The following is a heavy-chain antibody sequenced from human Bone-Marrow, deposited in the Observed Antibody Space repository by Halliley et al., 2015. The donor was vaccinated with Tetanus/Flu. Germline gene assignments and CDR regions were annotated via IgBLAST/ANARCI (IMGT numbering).Heavy chain of an antibody. Sequence: SAISGGAESTYLADAVKGRATISRDNSKDKVYCQMNSLRGGDTAFDYCVKLDFYDTSALLDGWGQGTLVTVSS. D-gene: IGHD3-22*01. J-gene: IGHJ4*02. V-gene: IGHV3-23*01. CDR2: ISGGAEST. CDR3: VKLDFYDTSALLDG.